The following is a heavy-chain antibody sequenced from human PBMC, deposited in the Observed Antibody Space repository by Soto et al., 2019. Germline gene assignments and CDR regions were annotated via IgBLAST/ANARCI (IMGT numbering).Heavy chain of an antibody. J-gene: IGHJ4*02. V-gene: IGHV3-48*02. Sequence: EVQLVESGGGLVQPGGSLRLSCAASGFRFSIYSMNWVRQAPGKGLEWSAYITSDTNTIKYADSVKGRFTISRDNAKNSVYLQMNSMGDEDTAVYYYARAVEGHFDYWGQGTVVPVSS. CDR1: GFRFSIYS. CDR2: ITSDTNTI. CDR3: ARAVEGHFDY. D-gene: IGHD6-19*01.